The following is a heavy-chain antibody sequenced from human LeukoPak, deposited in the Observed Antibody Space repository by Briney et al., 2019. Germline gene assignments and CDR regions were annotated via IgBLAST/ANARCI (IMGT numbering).Heavy chain of an antibody. CDR2: IRYDGSNK. V-gene: IGHV3-30*02. CDR1: GFTFSSYG. CDR3: AKDSRVPRWLGGYFQH. D-gene: IGHD3-10*01. J-gene: IGHJ1*01. Sequence: GGSLRLSCAASGFTFSSYGMHWVRQAPGKGLEWVAFIRYDGSNKYYADSVKGRFTISRDNSKNTLYLQMNSLRAEDTAVYYCAKDSRVPRWLGGYFQHWGQGTLVTVSS.